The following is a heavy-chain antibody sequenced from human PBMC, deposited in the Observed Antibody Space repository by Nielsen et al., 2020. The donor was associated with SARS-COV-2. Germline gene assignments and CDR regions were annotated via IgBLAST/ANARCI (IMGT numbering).Heavy chain of an antibody. V-gene: IGHV4-34*01. D-gene: IGHD6-19*01. CDR1: GGSFSGYY. CDR2: INHSGST. Sequence: SETLSLTCAVYGGSFSGYYWSWIRQPPGKGLEWIGEINHSGSTNYNPSLKSRVTISVDTSKTQFSLKLSSVTAADTAVYYCARGRIAVAGTGDNWFDPWGQGTLVTVSS. CDR3: ARGRIAVAGTGDNWFDP. J-gene: IGHJ5*02.